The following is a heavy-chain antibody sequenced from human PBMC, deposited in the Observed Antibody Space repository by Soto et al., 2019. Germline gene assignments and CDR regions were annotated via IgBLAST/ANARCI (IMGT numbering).Heavy chain of an antibody. J-gene: IGHJ6*02. CDR3: ARHDWSRFYGMDV. CDR1: DHSIRTSSYY. CDR2: LYYSGTT. Sequence: SATLSLTCIVSDHSIRTSSYYWAWIRQSPGKGLEWIGSLYYSGTTYYNPSLKSRVTIFVDTSKNLFSLRADSVTAADTAVYYCARHDWSRFYGMDVWGQGTTVTVSS. D-gene: IGHD2-2*01. V-gene: IGHV4-39*01.